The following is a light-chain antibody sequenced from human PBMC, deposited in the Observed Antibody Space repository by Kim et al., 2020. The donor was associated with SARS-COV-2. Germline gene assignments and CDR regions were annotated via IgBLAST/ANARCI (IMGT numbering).Light chain of an antibody. CDR3: QQHGNAPLT. CDR1: QSVSSSY. J-gene: IGKJ4*01. V-gene: IGKV3-20*01. CDR2: GAS. Sequence: SPGERATLSCRASQSVSSSYLAWYQQKPGQAPRLLIYGASSRAAGIPDRFRGSGSGTDFTLTISRLEPEDFAVYYCQQHGNAPLTFGGGTKVEI.